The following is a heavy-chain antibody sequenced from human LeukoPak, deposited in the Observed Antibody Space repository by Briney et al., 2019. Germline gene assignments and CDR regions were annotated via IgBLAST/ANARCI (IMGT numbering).Heavy chain of an antibody. CDR2: ISSSSSYI. D-gene: IGHD3-10*01. Sequence: PGGSLRLSCAASGFTFSSYGMHWVRQAPGKGLEWVSSISSSSSYIYYADSVKGRFTISRDNAKNSLYLQMNSLRAEDTAVYYCARAKRFGELFDYWGQGTLVTVSS. J-gene: IGHJ4*02. CDR1: GFTFSSYG. V-gene: IGHV3-21*01. CDR3: ARAKRFGELFDY.